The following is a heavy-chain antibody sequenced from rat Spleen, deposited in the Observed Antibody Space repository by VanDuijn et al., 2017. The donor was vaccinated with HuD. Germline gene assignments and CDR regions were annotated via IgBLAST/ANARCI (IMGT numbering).Heavy chain of an antibody. V-gene: IGHV5-29*01. J-gene: IGHJ2*01. CDR1: GFTFSDYY. D-gene: IGHD1-11*01. CDR3: ARHGGVLFDY. Sequence: EVQLVESDGGLVQPGRSLKLSCAASGFTFSDYYMAWVRQAPAKGLEWVATISYGDSSGHSSTYYRDSVKGRFTISRDNAKSTLSLQMDSLRSEDTATYYCARHGGVLFDYWGQGVMVTVSS. CDR2: ISYGDSSGHSST.